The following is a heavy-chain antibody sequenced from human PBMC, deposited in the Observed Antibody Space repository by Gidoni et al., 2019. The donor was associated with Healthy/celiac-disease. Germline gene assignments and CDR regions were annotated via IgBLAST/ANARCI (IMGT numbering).Heavy chain of an antibody. D-gene: IGHD3-9*01. J-gene: IGHJ1*01. CDR2: IGGSGGST. Sequence: EVQLLESGGGLVQPGGSLRPSCSASGFTFGRYAMRWVRQAPGKGLEWVSAIGGSGGSTYYADSVKGRFTISRDNSKNTLYLQMNSLRAEDTAVYYCAKDYDILTGRRGYFQHWGQGTLVTVSS. CDR1: GFTFGRYA. V-gene: IGHV3-23*01. CDR3: AKDYDILTGRRGYFQH.